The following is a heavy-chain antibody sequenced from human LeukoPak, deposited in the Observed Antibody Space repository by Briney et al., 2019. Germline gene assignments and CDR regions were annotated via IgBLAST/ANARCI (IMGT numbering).Heavy chain of an antibody. CDR3: ARVRYDSSGYYDY. CDR1: GYTFTVYY. Sequence: GASVKVSCKASGYTFTVYYMNWVRQAPGQGLEWMGWINPNSGGTNYAQKFQGRVTMTRDTSISTAYMELSRLRSDDTAVYYCARVRYDSSGYYDYWGQGTLVTVSS. J-gene: IGHJ4*02. CDR2: INPNSGGT. D-gene: IGHD3-22*01. V-gene: IGHV1-2*02.